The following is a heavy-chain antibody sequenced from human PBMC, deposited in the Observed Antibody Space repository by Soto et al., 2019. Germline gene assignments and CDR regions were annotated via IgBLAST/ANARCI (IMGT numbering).Heavy chain of an antibody. Sequence: GGSLRLSCAASGFTFSVYASSWVRQAPGKGLEWLSAISTSGDKTYYADSVEGRFTISRDNSKNTLYLQMNSLRVDDSAAYYCAKPLYDAVVVTYGMDVWGPGTTVTVSS. V-gene: IGHV3-23*01. D-gene: IGHD3-22*01. CDR3: AKPLYDAVVVTYGMDV. J-gene: IGHJ6*02. CDR2: ISTSGDKT. CDR1: GFTFSVYA.